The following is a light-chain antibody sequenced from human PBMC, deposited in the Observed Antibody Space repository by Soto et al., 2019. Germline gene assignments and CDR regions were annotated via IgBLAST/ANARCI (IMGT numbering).Light chain of an antibody. CDR3: QSYDNSLNHVV. CDR2: SDN. CDR1: SSNIGSFYD. V-gene: IGLV1-40*01. J-gene: IGLJ2*01. Sequence: QSVLTQPPSVSGAPGQRVAIPCTGSSSNIGSFYDVHWYQQLPGTVPKLLIYSDNNRPSGVPDRFSGSKSGTAASLAITGLQAEDEADYSCQSYDNSLNHVVFGGGTKVTVL.